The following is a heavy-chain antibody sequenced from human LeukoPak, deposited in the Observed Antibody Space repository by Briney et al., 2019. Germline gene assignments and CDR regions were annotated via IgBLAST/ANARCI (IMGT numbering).Heavy chain of an antibody. CDR1: GGSISSYY. CDR3: ARRGGDWTPENWFDP. Sequence: SETLSLTCTVSGGSISSYYWSWIRQPPGKGLEWIGYIYYSGSTNYNPSLKSRVTISVDTSKNQFSLKLSSVTAADTAVYYCARRGGDWTPENWFDPWGQGTLVTVSS. J-gene: IGHJ5*02. V-gene: IGHV4-59*01. CDR2: IYYSGST. D-gene: IGHD2-21*02.